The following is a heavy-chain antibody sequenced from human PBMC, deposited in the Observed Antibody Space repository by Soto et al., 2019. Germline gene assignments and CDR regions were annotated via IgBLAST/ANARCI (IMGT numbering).Heavy chain of an antibody. CDR3: ARDRSTIYGVVTPIDY. CDR2: ISSGGDTI. CDR1: GFTFSPYS. V-gene: IGHV3-48*02. D-gene: IGHD3-3*01. Sequence: LRLSCAVSGFTFSPYSMNWVRQAPGKGLEWISYISSGGDTIYYADSVRGRFTVSRDNTKNSLYLQMDSLRDEDTAVYYCARDRSTIYGVVTPIDYWGQGTLVTVSS. J-gene: IGHJ4*02.